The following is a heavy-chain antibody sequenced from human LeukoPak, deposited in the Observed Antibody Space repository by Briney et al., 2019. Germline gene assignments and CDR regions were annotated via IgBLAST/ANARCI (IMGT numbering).Heavy chain of an antibody. CDR2: INHSGST. V-gene: IGHV4-34*01. J-gene: IGHJ4*02. Sequence: SETLSLTCAVYGGSFSGYYWSWIRQPPGKGLEWIGEINHSGSTNYNPSLKSRVTISVDTSKNQFSLKLSSVTAADTAVYYCARDSYSSSPGWGQGTLVTVSS. D-gene: IGHD6-6*01. CDR3: ARDSYSSSPG. CDR1: GGSFSGYY.